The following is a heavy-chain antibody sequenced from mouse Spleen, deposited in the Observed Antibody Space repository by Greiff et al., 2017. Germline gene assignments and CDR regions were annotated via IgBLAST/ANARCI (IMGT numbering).Heavy chain of an antibody. Sequence: QVQLQQPGAELVKPGASVKMSCKASGYTFTSYWITWVKQRPGQGLEWIGDIYPGSGSTNYNEKFKSKATLTVDTSSSTAYMQLSSLTSEDSAVYYCARGDYYYGSPWFAYWGQGTLVTVSA. J-gene: IGHJ3*01. D-gene: IGHD1-1*01. V-gene: IGHV1-55*01. CDR1: GYTFTSYW. CDR3: ARGDYYYGSPWFAY. CDR2: IYPGSGST.